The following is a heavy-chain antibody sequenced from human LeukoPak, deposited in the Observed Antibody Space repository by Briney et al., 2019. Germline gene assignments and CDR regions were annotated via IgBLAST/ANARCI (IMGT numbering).Heavy chain of an antibody. Sequence: SETLSLTCTVSGGSISNTSYYWGWIRQPPGKGLEWIGSIYYSGTTYYNPSLKSRVTISVDTSKNQFSLKLSSVTAADTAVYYCARLIRDAGVPPNWFDPWGQGTLVTVSS. CDR2: IYYSGTT. CDR3: ARLIRDAGVPPNWFDP. J-gene: IGHJ5*02. D-gene: IGHD5-24*01. V-gene: IGHV4-39*01. CDR1: GGSISNTSYY.